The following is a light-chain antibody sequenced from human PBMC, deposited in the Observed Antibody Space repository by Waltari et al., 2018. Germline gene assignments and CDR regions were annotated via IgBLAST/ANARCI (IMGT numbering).Light chain of an antibody. CDR1: QGISSY. Sequence: AIRMTQSPSSFSASTGDRVTITRRASQGISSYLAWYQQKPGKAPKLLIYAASTLQSGVPSRFSGSGSGTDFTLTISCLQSEDVATYYCQQYYSYPRTFGQGTKVEIK. V-gene: IGKV1-8*01. J-gene: IGKJ1*01. CDR2: AAS. CDR3: QQYYSYPRT.